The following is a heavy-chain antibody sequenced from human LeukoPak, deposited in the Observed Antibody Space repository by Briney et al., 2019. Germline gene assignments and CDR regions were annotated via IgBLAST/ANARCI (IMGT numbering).Heavy chain of an antibody. J-gene: IGHJ4*02. Sequence: PSETLSLTCTVSGYSISSAYYWGWIRQPPGKGLEWIGSISHSGSTYYNPSLKSRVTISVDTSKNQFSLKLSSVTATDTAVFYCARGTGANCSSTSCYSVGYFDFWGQGSLVTVSS. CDR2: ISHSGST. D-gene: IGHD2-2*01. CDR1: GYSISSAYY. V-gene: IGHV4-38-2*02. CDR3: ARGTGANCSSTSCYSVGYFDF.